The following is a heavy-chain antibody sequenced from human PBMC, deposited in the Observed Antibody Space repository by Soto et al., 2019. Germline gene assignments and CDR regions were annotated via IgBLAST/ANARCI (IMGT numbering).Heavy chain of an antibody. V-gene: IGHV3-23*01. CDR3: ARRGSGSYYDY. J-gene: IGHJ4*02. CDR1: GFTFSSNA. Sequence: EVQLLESGGGLVQPGGSLRLSCAASGFTFSSNALGWVRQAPVKGLEWVSAISGSGDSTYYADSVKGRFTISRDNSKNTLYLQMNSLRAEDTAVYYCARRGSGSYYDYWGQGTLVTVSS. D-gene: IGHD1-26*01. CDR2: ISGSGDST.